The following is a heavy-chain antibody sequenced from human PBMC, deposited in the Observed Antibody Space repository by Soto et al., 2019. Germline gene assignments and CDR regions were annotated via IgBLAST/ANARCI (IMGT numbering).Heavy chain of an antibody. Sequence: GGSLRLSCAASGFTFSSYDMHWVRQATGKGLEWVSAIGTAGSTYYADSVKGRFTISRDNSKNTLYLQMNSLRAEDTAVYYCAKERGSSTSCYHWWGQGTLVTVSS. CDR2: IGTAGST. D-gene: IGHD2-2*01. CDR3: AKERGSSTSCYHW. CDR1: GFTFSSYD. V-gene: IGHV3-23*01. J-gene: IGHJ4*02.